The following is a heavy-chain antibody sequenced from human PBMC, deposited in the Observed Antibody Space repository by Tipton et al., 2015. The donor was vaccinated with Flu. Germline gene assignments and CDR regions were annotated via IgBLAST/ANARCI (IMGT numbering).Heavy chain of an antibody. D-gene: IGHD3-10*01. CDR1: GYSISSGYY. V-gene: IGHV4-38-2*02. Sequence: TLSLTCTVSGYSISSGYYWGWIRQPPGKGLEWIGSIFHGGSTYYNPSLKSRVTIPVDTSKNQFSLKLSSVTAADTAVYYCATYYYGSGTQSAFDYWGQGTRVTVSS. J-gene: IGHJ4*02. CDR2: IFHGGST. CDR3: ATYYYGSGTQSAFDY.